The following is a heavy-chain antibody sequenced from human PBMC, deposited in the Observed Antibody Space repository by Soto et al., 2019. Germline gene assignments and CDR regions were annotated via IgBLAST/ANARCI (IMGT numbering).Heavy chain of an antibody. CDR2: MNPNSGNT. CDR3: ARDSGSYATKTFDY. J-gene: IGHJ4*02. D-gene: IGHD1-26*01. CDR1: GYTFTSYD. V-gene: IGHV1-8*01. Sequence: ASVKVSCKASGYTFTSYDINWVRQATGQGLEWMGWMNPNSGNTGYAQKFQGRVTMTRNTSISTAYMELSSLRSEDTAVYYCARDSGSYATKTFDYWGQGTLVTVSS.